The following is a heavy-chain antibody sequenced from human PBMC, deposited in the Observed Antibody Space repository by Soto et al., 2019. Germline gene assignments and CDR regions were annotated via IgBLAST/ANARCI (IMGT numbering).Heavy chain of an antibody. CDR1: GGTFSSYA. Sequence: QVQLVQSGAEVKKPGSSVKVSCKASGGTFSSYAISWVRQAPGQGLEWMGGMIPIFGTANYAQKFQGRVTITAYESTSTVYMELSSLRSEDTAVYYGARWAGMVRGVKVGDWGQGTLVTVSS. CDR2: MIPIFGTA. D-gene: IGHD3-10*01. V-gene: IGHV1-69*12. CDR3: ARWAGMVRGVKVGD. J-gene: IGHJ4*02.